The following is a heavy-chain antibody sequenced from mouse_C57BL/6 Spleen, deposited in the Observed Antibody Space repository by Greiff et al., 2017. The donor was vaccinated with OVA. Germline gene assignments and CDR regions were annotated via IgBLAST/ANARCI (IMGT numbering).Heavy chain of an antibody. CDR2: ISYDGSN. J-gene: IGHJ2*01. CDR3: ARERADYPYFDY. V-gene: IGHV3-6*01. CDR1: GYSITSGYY. Sequence: EVKVEESGPGLVKPSQSLSLTCSVTGYSITSGYYWNWIRQFPGNKLEWMGYISYDGSNNYNPSLKNRISITRDTSKNQFFLKLNSVTTEDTATYYCARERADYPYFDYWGQGTTLTVSS. D-gene: IGHD2-4*01.